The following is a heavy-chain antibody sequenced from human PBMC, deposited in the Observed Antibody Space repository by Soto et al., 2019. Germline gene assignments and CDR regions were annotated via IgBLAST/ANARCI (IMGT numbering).Heavy chain of an antibody. Sequence: PGGSLRLSCAASGFTFSSYGMHWVRQAPGKGLEWVAVISYDGSNKYYADSVKGRFTISRDNSKNTPYLQMNSLRAEDTAVYYCAKDKGPGLLVVAAGNDYWGQGTLVTVSS. D-gene: IGHD2-15*01. J-gene: IGHJ4*02. CDR2: ISYDGSNK. V-gene: IGHV3-30*18. CDR1: GFTFSSYG. CDR3: AKDKGPGLLVVAAGNDY.